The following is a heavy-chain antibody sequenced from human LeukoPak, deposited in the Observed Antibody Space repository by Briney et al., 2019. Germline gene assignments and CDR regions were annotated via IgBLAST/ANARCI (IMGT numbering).Heavy chain of an antibody. CDR3: ARESSSSTPLYYYYYMDV. CDR1: GGSISSYY. D-gene: IGHD6-6*01. Sequence: SETLSLTCTVSGGSISSYYWSWIRQPAGKALEWIGRIYTSGSTNYNPSLKSRVTMSVDTSKNQFSLKLSSVTAADTAVYYCARESSSSTPLYYYYYMDVWGKGTTVTVSS. J-gene: IGHJ6*03. CDR2: IYTSGST. V-gene: IGHV4-4*07.